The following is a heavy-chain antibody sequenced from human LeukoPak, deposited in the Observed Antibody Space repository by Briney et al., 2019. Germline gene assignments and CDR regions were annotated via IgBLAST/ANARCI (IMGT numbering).Heavy chain of an antibody. V-gene: IGHV3-30*02. J-gene: IGHJ4*02. CDR2: IRYDGSNK. D-gene: IGHD6-13*01. CDR1: GFTFSSYG. CDR3: AKDARGSSSWSLYYFDY. Sequence: GGSLRLSCAASGFTFSSYGMHWVRQAPGKGLEWVAFIRYDGSNKYYADSVKGRFTISRDNSKNTLYLQMNSLRAEDTAVYYCAKDARGSSSWSLYYFDYWGQGTLVTVSS.